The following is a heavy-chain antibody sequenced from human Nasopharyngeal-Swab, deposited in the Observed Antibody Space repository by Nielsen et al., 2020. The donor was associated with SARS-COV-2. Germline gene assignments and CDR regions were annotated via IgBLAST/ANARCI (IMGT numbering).Heavy chain of an antibody. CDR2: IWYDGSNK. D-gene: IGHD2-8*01. Sequence: LKISCAASGFTFSSYGMHWVRQAPGKGLEWVAVIWYDGSNKYYADSVRGRFTISRDNSKNTLYLQMNSLRAEDTAVYYCARDQGIVLMVYAGGMDVWGQGTTVTVSS. J-gene: IGHJ6*02. CDR3: ARDQGIVLMVYAGGMDV. V-gene: IGHV3-33*01. CDR1: GFTFSSYG.